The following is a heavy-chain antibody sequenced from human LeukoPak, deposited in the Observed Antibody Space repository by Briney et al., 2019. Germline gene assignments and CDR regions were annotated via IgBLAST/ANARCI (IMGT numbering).Heavy chain of an antibody. J-gene: IGHJ4*02. CDR3: AREGGFYRPLDY. D-gene: IGHD6-25*01. Sequence: SETLSLTCGVSGGSVSRTNWWTWIRQPPGKGLEWIGEVHLDGRTNFNPSLKSRPTMSVDLSENHVSLKLTSVTAADTAVYYCAREGGFYRPLDYSGQGTLVTVSS. CDR2: VHLDGRT. V-gene: IGHV4-4*02. CDR1: GGSVSRTNW.